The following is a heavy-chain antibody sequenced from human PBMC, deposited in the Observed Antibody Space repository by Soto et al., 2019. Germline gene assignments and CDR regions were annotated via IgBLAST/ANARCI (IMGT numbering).Heavy chain of an antibody. J-gene: IGHJ6*03. CDR2: INHSGST. CDR3: ARVRYYMDF. V-gene: IGHV4-34*01. CDR1: GGSFSGYY. Sequence: SETLSLTCAVYGGSFSGYYWSWIRQPPGKGLEWIGEINHSGSTNYNPSLKSRVTISVDTSKNQFSLKLSSVTAADTAVYYCARVRYYMDFWGKGTTVTVSS.